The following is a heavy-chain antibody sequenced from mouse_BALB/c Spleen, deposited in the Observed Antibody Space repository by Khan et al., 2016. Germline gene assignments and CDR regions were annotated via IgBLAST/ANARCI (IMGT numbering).Heavy chain of an antibody. J-gene: IGHJ4*01. D-gene: IGHD2-14*01. CDR2: ISYSGST. CDR1: GYSITSDYA. CDR3: ARWENYRYAMDY. Sequence: EVKLLESGPGLVKPSQSLSLTCTVTGYSITSDYAWNWIRQFPGNKLEWMGYISYSGSTSYNPSLKSRISITRDTSKNQFFLQLNSVTTEDTDTXYCARWENYRYAMDYWGQGTSVTVSS. V-gene: IGHV3-2*02.